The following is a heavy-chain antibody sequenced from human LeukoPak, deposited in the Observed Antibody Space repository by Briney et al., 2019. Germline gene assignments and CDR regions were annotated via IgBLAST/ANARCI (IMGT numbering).Heavy chain of an antibody. CDR3: APLGYCSSTSCYELDY. J-gene: IGHJ4*02. D-gene: IGHD2-2*01. Sequence: QPGGSLRLSCAASGFTFSSYGMSWVRQAPGKGLEWVSAISGSGGSTYYADSVKGRFTISRDNSKNTLYPQMNSLRAEYTAVYYCAPLGYCSSTSCYELDYWGQGTLVTVSS. CDR1: GFTFSSYG. V-gene: IGHV3-23*01. CDR2: ISGSGGST.